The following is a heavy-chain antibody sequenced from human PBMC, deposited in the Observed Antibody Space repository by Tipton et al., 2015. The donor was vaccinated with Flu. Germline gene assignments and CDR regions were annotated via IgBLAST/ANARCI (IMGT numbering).Heavy chain of an antibody. CDR3: ARDTGIATPGTLDP. J-gene: IGHJ5*02. D-gene: IGHD6-13*01. CDR1: GDSIGSRYF. Sequence: TLSLTCSVSGDSIGSRYFWGWIRQPPGKGLEWIGNVHQTGSTYYNPSLRSRITIAIDRPKNQFSLRLTSVTAADTAVYYCARDTGIATPGTLDPWGQGTLVTVSS. V-gene: IGHV4-38-2*02. CDR2: VHQTGST.